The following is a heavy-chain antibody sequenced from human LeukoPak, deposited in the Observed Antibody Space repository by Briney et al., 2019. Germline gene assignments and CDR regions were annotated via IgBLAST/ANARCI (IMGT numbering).Heavy chain of an antibody. CDR3: ARDAEENYDTLTGYYG. CDR2: IIPILGIA. V-gene: IGHV1-69*04. D-gene: IGHD3-9*01. J-gene: IGHJ4*02. CDR1: GGAFSRYA. Sequence: VASVKVSCKASGGAFSRYAISWVRQAPGQGLEWMGRIIPILGIANYAQKFQGRVTITADKSTSTAYMELSSLRSEDTAVYYCARDAEENYDTLTGYYGWGQGTLVTVSS.